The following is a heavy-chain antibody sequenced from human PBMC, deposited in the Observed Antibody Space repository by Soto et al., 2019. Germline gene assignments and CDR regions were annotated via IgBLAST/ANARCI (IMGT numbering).Heavy chain of an antibody. J-gene: IGHJ3*02. D-gene: IGHD1-20*01. CDR2: INHSGST. Sequence: SETLSLTCAVYGGSFSGYYCIFIRQPPGKWLEWIGEINHSGSTNYNPSLKSRVTISVDTSKNQFSLKLSSVTAADTAVYYCARRSNSDAFDIWGQGTRVTVS. CDR3: ARRSNSDAFDI. CDR1: GGSFSGYY. V-gene: IGHV4-34*01.